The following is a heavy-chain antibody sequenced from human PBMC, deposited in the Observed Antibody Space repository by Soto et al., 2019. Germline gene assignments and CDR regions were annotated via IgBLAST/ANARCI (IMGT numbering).Heavy chain of an antibody. J-gene: IGHJ4*02. V-gene: IGHV3-23*01. CDR2: LSGNGGST. CDR1: GFPFSSYP. CDR3: AKDIRYDSSGYYNY. D-gene: IGHD3-22*01. Sequence: PGGSLSLSCAPSGFPFSSYPMTWVRQAPGKGLEWVSALSGNGGSTYYADSVKGRFTISRDNSKNTLYLQMNSLRAEDTAVYYCAKDIRYDSSGYYNYWGQGTLVTVSS.